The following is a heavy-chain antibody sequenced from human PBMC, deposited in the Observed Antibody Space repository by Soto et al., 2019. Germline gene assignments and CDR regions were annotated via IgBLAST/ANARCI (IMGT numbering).Heavy chain of an antibody. CDR2: VNPILSTS. CDR1: GDTFSFYS. D-gene: IGHD3-10*01. V-gene: IGHV1-69*04. Sequence: QVQLVQSGAEVKRPGSSVKVSCKASGDTFSFYSINWVRQAPGLGLEWMGRVNPILSTSNYAQRFQGRVTMTADKSTSTADMELSGLRSEDTAMYYCATSYGSGYRAFDYWGQGALVTVSS. CDR3: ATSYGSGYRAFDY. J-gene: IGHJ4*02.